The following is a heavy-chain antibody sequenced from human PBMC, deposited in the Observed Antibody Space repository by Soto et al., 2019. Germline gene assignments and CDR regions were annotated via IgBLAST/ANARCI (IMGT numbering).Heavy chain of an antibody. J-gene: IGHJ3*02. D-gene: IGHD3-22*01. Sequence: ASVKVSCKASGYTFTSYYMHWVRQAPGQGLEWMGIINPSGGSTSYAQKFQGRVTMTRDTSTSTVYMELSSLRSEDTAVYYCARGTALGNYYDSSGYRGAFDIWGQGTMVTV. CDR3: ARGTALGNYYDSSGYRGAFDI. CDR1: GYTFTSYY. CDR2: INPSGGST. V-gene: IGHV1-46*01.